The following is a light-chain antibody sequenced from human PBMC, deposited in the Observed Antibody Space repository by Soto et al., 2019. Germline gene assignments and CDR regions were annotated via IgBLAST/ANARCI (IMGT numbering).Light chain of an antibody. CDR3: MQGTHWPWT. Sequence: VVMTQSPLSLPVSLGQPASISCRSSQSLIHSDGDTYLNWFQQGPGQSPRRLLSTVSARDSGVPERFSVSGSGTDFTLEISRVEAEDGGVYYCMQGTHWPWTFGQGTEVVIK. CDR1: QSLIHSDGDTY. CDR2: TVS. V-gene: IGKV2-30*02. J-gene: IGKJ1*01.